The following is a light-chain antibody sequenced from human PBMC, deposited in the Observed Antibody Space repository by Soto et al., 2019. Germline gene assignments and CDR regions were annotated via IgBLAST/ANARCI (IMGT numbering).Light chain of an antibody. CDR2: DAS. Sequence: IQLTQSPSSLSASVGDRVTITCRASQAISSDLAWYQQKPGKAPKLLIYDASTLQSGVPSRLSGSGSGTDFTLTISSLQPEDFATYYCQQLNADPFTFGQGTRLEIK. CDR3: QQLNADPFT. V-gene: IGKV1-9*01. J-gene: IGKJ5*01. CDR1: QAISSD.